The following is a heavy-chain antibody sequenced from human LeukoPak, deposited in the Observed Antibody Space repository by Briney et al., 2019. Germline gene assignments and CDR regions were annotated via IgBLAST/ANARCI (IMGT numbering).Heavy chain of an antibody. CDR3: ARGLVTMVRGVIKGLFGY. J-gene: IGHJ4*02. CDR2: MNPNSGNT. Sequence: ASVKVSCKASGYTFTSYDINWVRQATGQGLEWMGWMNPNSGNTGYAQKFQGRVTMTRNTSISTAYMELSSLRSEDTAVCYCARGLVTMVRGVIKGLFGYWGQGTLVTVSS. CDR1: GYTFTSYD. V-gene: IGHV1-8*01. D-gene: IGHD3-10*01.